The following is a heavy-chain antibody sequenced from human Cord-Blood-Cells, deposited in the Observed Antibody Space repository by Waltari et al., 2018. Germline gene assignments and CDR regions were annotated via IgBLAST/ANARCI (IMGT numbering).Heavy chain of an antibody. Sequence: QVQLVESGGGVVQPGRSLRLSCAASGFTFSSYGMHCVRQAPGKGLEWVAVISYDGSNKYYADSVKGRFTISRDNSKNTLYLQMNSLRAEDTAVYYCAKDPTYTIFGVVIKAFDIWGQGTMVTVSS. CDR2: ISYDGSNK. CDR3: AKDPTYTIFGVVIKAFDI. J-gene: IGHJ3*02. D-gene: IGHD3-3*01. V-gene: IGHV3-30*18. CDR1: GFTFSSYG.